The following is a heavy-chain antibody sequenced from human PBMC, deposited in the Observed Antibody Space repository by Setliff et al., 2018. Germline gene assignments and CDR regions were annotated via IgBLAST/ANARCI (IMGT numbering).Heavy chain of an antibody. Sequence: ASVKVSCKASGGTFSSYAISWVRQAPGQGLEWMGWINLNSGGTNYAQKFQGWVTMTRDTSISTAYRERSRLRSDDTAVYYCARTLPPYCRDVPCKVGALDIWGQGTMVTGSS. CDR3: ARTLPPYCRDVPCKVGALDI. D-gene: IGHD1-26*01. CDR1: GGTFSSYA. V-gene: IGHV1-2*04. CDR2: INLNSGGT. J-gene: IGHJ3*02.